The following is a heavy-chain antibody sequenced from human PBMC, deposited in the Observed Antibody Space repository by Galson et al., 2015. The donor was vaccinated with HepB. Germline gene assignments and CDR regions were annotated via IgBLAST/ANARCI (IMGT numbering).Heavy chain of an antibody. V-gene: IGHV3-48*01. CDR2: ISSSSSTI. Sequence: SLRLSCAASGFTFSSYSMNWVRQAPGKGLEWVSYISSSSSTIYYADSVKGRFTISRDNAKNSLYLQMNSLRAEDTAVYYCARDGKTLRLGELSPKGDYWGQGTLVTVSS. J-gene: IGHJ4*02. D-gene: IGHD3-16*02. CDR3: ARDGKTLRLGELSPKGDY. CDR1: GFTFSSYS.